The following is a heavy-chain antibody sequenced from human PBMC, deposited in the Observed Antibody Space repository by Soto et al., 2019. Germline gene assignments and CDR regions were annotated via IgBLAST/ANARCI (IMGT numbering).Heavy chain of an antibody. Sequence: QVQLVQSGAEVKKPGAAVKVSCKASGYTFTSYGISWVRQAPGQGLEWMGCISAYNGNTNYAQKHQGRVTMTTDTSTSTAYMELRRLRSDDTAVYYCARLMVRGVSLTSYYMAVWGKGTTVTVSS. J-gene: IGHJ6*03. CDR2: ISAYNGNT. D-gene: IGHD3-10*01. CDR1: GYTFTSYG. V-gene: IGHV1-18*01. CDR3: ARLMVRGVSLTSYYMAV.